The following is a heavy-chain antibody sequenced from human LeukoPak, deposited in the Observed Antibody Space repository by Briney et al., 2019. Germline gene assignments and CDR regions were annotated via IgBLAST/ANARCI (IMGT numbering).Heavy chain of an antibody. J-gene: IGHJ4*02. D-gene: IGHD5-12*01. Sequence: GASVKVSCKASGYTFTSYAISCVRPAPGQGLEWMGWISAYNGHTNYAQKLQGRVTMTTDTSTSTAYMEMRSLRSDDTAVYYCGRDYPMIYSGYDHGFDYWGQGTLVTVSS. CDR2: ISAYNGHT. CDR3: GRDYPMIYSGYDHGFDY. CDR1: GYTFTSYA. V-gene: IGHV1-18*01.